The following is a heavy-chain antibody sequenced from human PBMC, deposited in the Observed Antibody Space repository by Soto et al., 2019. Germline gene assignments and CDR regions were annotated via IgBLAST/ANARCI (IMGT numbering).Heavy chain of an antibody. CDR3: ASHQWLPQGDDAFDI. CDR1: GGSISSYY. CDR2: IYYSGST. D-gene: IGHD6-19*01. Sequence: SETLSLTCTVSGGSISSYYWSWIRQPPGKGLEWIGYIYYSGSTNYNPSLKSRVTISVDTSKNQFSLKLSSVTAADTAVYYCASHQWLPQGDDAFDIWGQGTMVTVSS. V-gene: IGHV4-59*01. J-gene: IGHJ3*02.